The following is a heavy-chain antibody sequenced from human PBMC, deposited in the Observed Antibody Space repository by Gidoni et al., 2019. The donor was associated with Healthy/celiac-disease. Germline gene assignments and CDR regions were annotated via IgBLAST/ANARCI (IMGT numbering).Heavy chain of an antibody. D-gene: IGHD1-26*01. CDR1: GFTFSSYS. CDR3: ARSRLLVGATSGADAFDI. V-gene: IGHV3-21*01. J-gene: IGHJ3*02. Sequence: EVQLVESGGGLVKPGGSLRLSCAASGFTFSSYSMNWVRQAPGKGLEWVSSISSSRSYIYYADSVKGRFTISRDNAKNSLYLQMNSLRAEDTAVYYCARSRLLVGATSGADAFDIWGQGTMVTVSS. CDR2: ISSSRSYI.